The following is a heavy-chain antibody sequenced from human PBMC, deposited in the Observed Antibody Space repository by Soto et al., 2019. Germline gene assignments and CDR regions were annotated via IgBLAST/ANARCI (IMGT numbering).Heavy chain of an antibody. D-gene: IGHD5-18*01. CDR2: IYPGDSDI. CDR1: GYSFTSYW. J-gene: IGHJ4*02. V-gene: IGHV5-51*01. CDR3: ARPGYSYGLKVDS. Sequence: PGESLKISCKGSGYSFTSYWIGWVRQMPGKGLEWMGIIYPGDSDIRYSPSFQGQVTISADKSINTAYLQWSSLKASDTAMYYCARPGYSYGLKVDSWGQGTPVTVSS.